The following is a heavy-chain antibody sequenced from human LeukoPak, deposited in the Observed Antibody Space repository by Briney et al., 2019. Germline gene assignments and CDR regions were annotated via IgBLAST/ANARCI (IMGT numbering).Heavy chain of an antibody. J-gene: IGHJ6*03. Sequence: SVMVSCKPSGGAFINYAISWVRQAPGQGLEWMGGIIPIFGTADYAQNFQGRVTITADESTSTAYMELNSLRSEDTAVYYCARDSMYTQTTGSDYKYYYMDVWGKGTAVTVSS. CDR3: ARDSMYTQTTGSDYKYYYMDV. CDR1: GGAFINYA. V-gene: IGHV1-69*01. D-gene: IGHD1-1*01. CDR2: IIPIFGTA.